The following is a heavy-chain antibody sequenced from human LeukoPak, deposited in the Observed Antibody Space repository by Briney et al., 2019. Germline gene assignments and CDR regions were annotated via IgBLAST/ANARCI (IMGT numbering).Heavy chain of an antibody. CDR2: IYASGST. CDR1: GYSISSGYY. CDR3: ARERTGDLRRAFDI. V-gene: IGHV4-38-2*02. D-gene: IGHD7-27*01. Sequence: SDTLSLTCTVSGYSISSGYYWGWLRPPPGKGLEWIGRIYASGSTNYNPSLKNRVTISVDTSKNQFSLKLSSVTAADTAVYYCARERTGDLRRAFDIWGQGTMVTVSS. J-gene: IGHJ3*02.